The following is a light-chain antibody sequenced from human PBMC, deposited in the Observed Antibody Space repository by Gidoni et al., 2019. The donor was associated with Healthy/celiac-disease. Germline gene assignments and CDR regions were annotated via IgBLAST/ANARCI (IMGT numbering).Light chain of an antibody. CDR1: QGISSY. V-gene: IGKV1-8*01. Sequence: AIRMTPSPSSFSASTGDRVTINCRAGQGISSYLAWYQQKPGKAPKLLIYAASTLQSGVPSRFSGSGSGTDFTLTISCLQSEEFATYYCQQYYSYPLTFGGGTKVEIK. CDR3: QQYYSYPLT. J-gene: IGKJ4*01. CDR2: AAS.